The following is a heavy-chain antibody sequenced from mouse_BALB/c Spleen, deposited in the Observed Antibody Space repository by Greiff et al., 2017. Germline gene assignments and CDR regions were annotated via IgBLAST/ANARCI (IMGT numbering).Heavy chain of an antibody. CDR3: SRSPFQCCCCVDY. Sequence: EVMLVESGGGLVQPGGSRKLSCAASGFTFSSFGMHWVRQAPEKGLEWVAYISSGSSPSYYADTVKGRFTFSRDNPKNTLFLQMTSLRSEDTAMYYCSRSPFQCCCCVDYWGQGTTLTVSA. V-gene: IGHV5-17*02. J-gene: IGHJ2*01. CDR2: ISSGSSPS. CDR1: GFTFSSFG.